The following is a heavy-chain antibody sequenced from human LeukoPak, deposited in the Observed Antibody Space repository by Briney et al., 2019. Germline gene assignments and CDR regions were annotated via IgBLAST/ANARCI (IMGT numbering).Heavy chain of an antibody. V-gene: IGHV3-66*01. CDR1: GFTVSGTY. CDR3: VKGSGITGRHGYYYNLDV. CDR2: IYTRGGT. D-gene: IGHD3-10*01. Sequence: GGSLRLSCAASGFTVSGTYMAWVRHAPGKGLDWVSVIYTRGGTYDAASVKGRFTISRDTSKNTLDLQMNSLRLEDTAVYYCVKGSGITGRHGYYYNLDVWGNGTTVTLSS. J-gene: IGHJ6*03.